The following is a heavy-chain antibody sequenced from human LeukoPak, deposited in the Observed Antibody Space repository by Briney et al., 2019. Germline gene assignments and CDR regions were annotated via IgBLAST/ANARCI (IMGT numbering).Heavy chain of an antibody. CDR3: AKGSALAAITSWERFDP. CDR2: ISGSGGST. Sequence: GGSLRLSCAASGFTFSSYAMSWVCQAPGKGLEWVSAISGSGGSTYYADSVKGRFTISRDNSKNTLYLQMNSLRAEDTAVYYCAKGSALAAITSWERFDPWGQGTLVTVSS. J-gene: IGHJ5*02. V-gene: IGHV3-23*01. D-gene: IGHD2-15*01. CDR1: GFTFSSYA.